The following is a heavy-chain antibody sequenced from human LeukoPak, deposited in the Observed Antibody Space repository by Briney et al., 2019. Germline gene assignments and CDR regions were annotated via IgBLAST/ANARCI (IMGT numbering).Heavy chain of an antibody. CDR3: ARARPYYDILTGTRRDDAFDI. D-gene: IGHD3-9*01. CDR1: GFTFSSYL. CDR2: INSDGSST. Sequence: GGSLRLSCAASGFTFSSYLMHWVRQAPGKGLVWVSRINSDGSSTSYADSVKGRFTISRDNAKNTLYLQMNSLRAEDTAVYYCARARPYYDILTGTRRDDAFDIWGQGTMVTVSS. J-gene: IGHJ3*02. V-gene: IGHV3-74*01.